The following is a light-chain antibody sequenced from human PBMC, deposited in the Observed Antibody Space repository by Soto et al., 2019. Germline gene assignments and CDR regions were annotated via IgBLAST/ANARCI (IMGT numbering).Light chain of an antibody. CDR2: GAS. V-gene: IGKV4-1*01. Sequence: IVMTQSPDFLAVSLGERATIHCKSSRTVLHGPNSKNYLSWYQQKPGQPPKLLIYGASTRESGVPDRFSGSGSGSDFTLTISSLQAGDVAVYFCQQSYNIPYTFGQGTKLEIK. J-gene: IGKJ2*01. CDR1: RTVLHGPNSKNY. CDR3: QQSYNIPYT.